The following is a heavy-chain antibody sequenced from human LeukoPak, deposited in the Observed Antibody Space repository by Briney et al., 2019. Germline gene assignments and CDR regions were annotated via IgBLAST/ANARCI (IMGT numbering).Heavy chain of an antibody. Sequence: SETLSLTCTVAGGSISSYYWSWIRQPPGKGLEWIGYIYYSGSTNYNPSLKSRVTISVDTYKNQFSLQLSSVPAAGTAVYYCPRVYAMATTAVVGRRAFDIWGQGTMVTVSS. CDR2: IYYSGST. V-gene: IGHV4-59*01. CDR1: GGSISSYY. J-gene: IGHJ3*02. D-gene: IGHD5-24*01. CDR3: PRVYAMATTAVVGRRAFDI.